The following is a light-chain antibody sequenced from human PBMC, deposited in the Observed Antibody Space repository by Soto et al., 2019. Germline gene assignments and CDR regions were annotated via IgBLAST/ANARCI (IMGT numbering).Light chain of an antibody. J-gene: IGLJ2*01. Sequence: QSALTQPPSVSAAPGQTVTISCSGSSSNIGENYVSWYQQFPGTAPKLLIHEDNKRPSGIPDRFSGSKSGTSATLGITGLQTGDEADYYCGAWDSSLSSGQFGGGTKVTVL. CDR1: SSNIGENY. CDR3: GAWDSSLSSGQ. V-gene: IGLV1-51*01. CDR2: EDN.